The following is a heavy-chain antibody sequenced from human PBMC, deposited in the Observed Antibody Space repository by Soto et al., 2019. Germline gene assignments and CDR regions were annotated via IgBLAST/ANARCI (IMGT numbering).Heavy chain of an antibody. Sequence: ASVKVSCKASGYTFTGYYMHWVRQAPGQGLEWMGWINPNSGGTNYAQKFQGRVTMTRDTSISTAYMELSRLRSDDTAVYYCARDLAAHYDILTGYYYFDYWGQGTLVTVSS. D-gene: IGHD3-9*01. V-gene: IGHV1-2*02. CDR1: GYTFTGYY. CDR2: INPNSGGT. CDR3: ARDLAAHYDILTGYYYFDY. J-gene: IGHJ4*02.